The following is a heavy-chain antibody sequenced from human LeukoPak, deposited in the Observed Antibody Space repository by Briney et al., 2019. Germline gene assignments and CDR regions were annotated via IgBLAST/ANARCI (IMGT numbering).Heavy chain of an antibody. Sequence: SETLSPTCTVSGGSISSGSYYWSWIRQPAGKGLEWIGRIYTSGSTNYNPSLKSRVTISVDTSKNQFSLKLSSVTAADTAVYYCAREAWGTFDPWGQGTLVTVSS. V-gene: IGHV4-61*02. CDR1: GGSISSGSYY. D-gene: IGHD3-16*01. CDR3: AREAWGTFDP. CDR2: IYTSGST. J-gene: IGHJ5*02.